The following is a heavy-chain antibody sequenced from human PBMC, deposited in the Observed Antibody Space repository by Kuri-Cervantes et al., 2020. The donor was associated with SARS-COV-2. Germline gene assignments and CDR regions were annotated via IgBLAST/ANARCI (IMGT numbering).Heavy chain of an antibody. J-gene: IGHJ6*02. CDR2: INYSGTT. D-gene: IGHD3-10*01. V-gene: IGHV4-34*01. CDR1: GGSFSNFH. Sequence: GSLRLSCGVYGGSFSNFHWNWVRQPPGKGLEWIGEINYSGTTNYNPSLKSRVTISVDTSKNQFSLNLTSVTAADTAVYYCATGMVRGVIQSYYYGMDVWGQGTTVTVSS. CDR3: ATGMVRGVIQSYYYGMDV.